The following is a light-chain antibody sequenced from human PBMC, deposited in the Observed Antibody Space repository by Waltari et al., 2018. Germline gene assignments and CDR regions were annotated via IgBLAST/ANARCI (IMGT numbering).Light chain of an antibody. CDR1: SSHIGSNY. V-gene: IGLV1-47*01. Sequence: QSVLTQPPSASGTPGQRVTISCSGSSSHIGSNYVYWYQQLPGTAPKLLIYRNNQRPSGVPDRFSGSKSGTSASLAISGLRSEDEADYYCAAWDDSLSGQGVFGGGTKLTVL. CDR3: AAWDDSLSGQGV. CDR2: RNN. J-gene: IGLJ2*01.